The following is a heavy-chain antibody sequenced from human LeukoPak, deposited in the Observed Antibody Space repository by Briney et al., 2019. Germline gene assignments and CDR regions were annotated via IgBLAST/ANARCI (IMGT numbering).Heavy chain of an antibody. D-gene: IGHD2-2*01. V-gene: IGHV3-23*01. J-gene: IGHJ4*02. CDR3: AKDVVVVPAASFDY. Sequence: GGSVRFSCAASGFTFSSYAMSWLRQAPGKGLEWVSAISGSGGSTYYADSVKGRFTISRDNSKNTLYLQMNSPRAAATAVYYSAKDVVVVPAASFDYWGQGTLVTVSS. CDR1: GFTFSSYA. CDR2: ISGSGGST.